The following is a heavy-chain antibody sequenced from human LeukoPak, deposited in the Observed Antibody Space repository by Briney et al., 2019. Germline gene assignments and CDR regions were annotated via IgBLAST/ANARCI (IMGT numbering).Heavy chain of an antibody. Sequence: PGGSLRLSCAASGFTFSSYSMTWVRQAPGKGLEWVSSISSSSSYIYYADSVKGRFTISRDNAKNSLYLQMNSLRAEDTAVYYCARDTPTTEIDYWGQGTLVTVSS. CDR1: GFTFSSYS. J-gene: IGHJ4*02. D-gene: IGHD4-17*01. V-gene: IGHV3-21*01. CDR3: ARDTPTTEIDY. CDR2: ISSSSSYI.